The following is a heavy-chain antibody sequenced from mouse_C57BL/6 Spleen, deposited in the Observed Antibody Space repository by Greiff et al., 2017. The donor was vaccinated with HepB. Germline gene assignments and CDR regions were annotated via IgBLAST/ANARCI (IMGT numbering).Heavy chain of an antibody. V-gene: IGHV1-54*01. CDR1: GYAFTNYL. Sequence: VQLQQSGAELVRPGTSVKVSCKASGYAFTNYLIEWVKQRPGQGLEWIGVINPGSGGTNYNEKFKGKATLTADKSSSTAYMQLSSLTSEDSAVYFCARSGYDGYYVDAMDYWGQGTSVTVSS. CDR3: ARSGYDGYYVDAMDY. D-gene: IGHD2-3*01. J-gene: IGHJ4*01. CDR2: INPGSGGT.